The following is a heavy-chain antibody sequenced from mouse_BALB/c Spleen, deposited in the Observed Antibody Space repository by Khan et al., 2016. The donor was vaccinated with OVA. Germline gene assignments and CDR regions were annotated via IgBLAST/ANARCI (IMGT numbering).Heavy chain of an antibody. CDR1: GYTFTDYV. D-gene: IGHD2-13*01. J-gene: IGHJ3*01. CDR3: ARGGYSVIAY. CDR2: IFPGSGVP. V-gene: IGHV1-77*01. Sequence: QVQLQQSGPELVKPGASLKVSCKASGYTFTDYVIGWVRQRSRQGLEWIGDIFPGSGVPYYNEKFKDRATLTADKSSNTAYMQLNSLTFEDTAVYCCARGGYSVIAYWGQGTLVTVSA.